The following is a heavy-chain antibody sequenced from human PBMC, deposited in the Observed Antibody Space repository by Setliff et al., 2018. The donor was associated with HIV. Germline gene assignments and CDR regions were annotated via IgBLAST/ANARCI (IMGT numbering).Heavy chain of an antibody. CDR1: GGSISNSRYY. CDR2: IYYSGST. D-gene: IGHD3-22*01. J-gene: IGHJ3*02. CDR3: ARGWGWNDDESSGRPQYAFDI. Sequence: PSETLSLTCTVSGGSISNSRYYWSWIRQPPGKGLEWIGSIYYSGSTYYNPSLKSRVSISVDKSKNQFSLKLSSVTAADTAVYYCARGWGWNDDESSGRPQYAFDIWGQGTMVTVSS. V-gene: IGHV4-39*07.